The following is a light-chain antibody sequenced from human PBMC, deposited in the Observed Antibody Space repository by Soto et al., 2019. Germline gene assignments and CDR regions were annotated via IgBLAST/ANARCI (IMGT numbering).Light chain of an antibody. CDR3: QQRSNWPPKIT. CDR1: QSVSSN. Sequence: EIVMTQSPATLSVSPGERATLSCRASQSVSSNLAWYQQKPGQAPRLLIYGASNRATGIPDRFSGSGSGTDFTLTISSLEPEDFAVYYCQQRSNWPPKITFGQGTRLEI. CDR2: GAS. J-gene: IGKJ5*01. V-gene: IGKV3-11*01.